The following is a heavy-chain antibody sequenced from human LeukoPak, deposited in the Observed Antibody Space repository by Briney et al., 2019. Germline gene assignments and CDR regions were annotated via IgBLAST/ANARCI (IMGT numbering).Heavy chain of an antibody. CDR2: ISGSGGST. V-gene: IGHV3-23*01. J-gene: IGHJ4*02. CDR1: GFTFSSYA. D-gene: IGHD5-18*01. Sequence: GGSLRLSCAASGFTFSSYAMSWVRQAPGKGLEWVSAISGSGGSTYYADSVKGRFTISRDNSKNTLYLQMNSLRAEDTAVYYCARPLRGYSYGYYWDQGTLVTVSS. CDR3: ARPLRGYSYGYY.